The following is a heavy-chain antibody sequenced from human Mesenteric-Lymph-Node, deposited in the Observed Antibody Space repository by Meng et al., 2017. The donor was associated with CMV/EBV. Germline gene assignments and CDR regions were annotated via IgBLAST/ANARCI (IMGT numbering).Heavy chain of an antibody. Sequence: MKRSWGTTGVTCSDYYRSWVREGQEKGQGWVSKISSNGSTIYYEDSVKGQFTISRENAKNSLYMQMNSLRAEETAEYYCARRSSLDPWGQETLVTVSS. CDR1: GVTCSDYY. CDR3: ARRSSLDP. V-gene: IGHV3-11*01. CDR2: ISSNGSTI. J-gene: IGHJ5*02. D-gene: IGHD3-16*02.